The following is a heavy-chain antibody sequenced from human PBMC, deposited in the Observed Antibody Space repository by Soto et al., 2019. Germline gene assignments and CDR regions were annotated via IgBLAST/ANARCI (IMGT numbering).Heavy chain of an antibody. D-gene: IGHD1-1*01. CDR1: GFTFSNFA. CDR2: ISGSGDDT. V-gene: IGHV3-23*01. CDR3: ATPLPTTGTAFGF. J-gene: IGHJ4*02. Sequence: QLLESGGGFVQPGGSLRLSCVASGFTFSNFAMAWVRQAPGEGLEWDSAISGSGDDTFDADSMKGRFTISRDNSKDTQYLQINSLRAEDTAVYYCATPLPTTGTAFGFWGQGTMVTVSS.